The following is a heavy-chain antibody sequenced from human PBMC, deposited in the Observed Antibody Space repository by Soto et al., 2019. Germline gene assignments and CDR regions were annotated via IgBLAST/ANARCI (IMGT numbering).Heavy chain of an antibody. CDR3: AKTTPSKTHTNGWCDGFAP. V-gene: IGHV3-23*01. Sequence: EVQLLESGGVLVQPGESLRLSCAATGSTFRDFAMTWVRQAPGKGLEWVSPITGSGVGMHYADSVKGRFTISRDNSKNTSYLQRNSLRAEDTAVYHCAKTTPSKTHTNGWCDGFAPWGQGTLVTVSS. CDR1: GSTFRDFA. CDR2: ITGSGVGM. J-gene: IGHJ5*02. D-gene: IGHD2-15*01.